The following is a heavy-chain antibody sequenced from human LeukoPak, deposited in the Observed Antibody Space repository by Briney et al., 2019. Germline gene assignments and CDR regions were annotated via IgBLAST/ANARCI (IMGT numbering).Heavy chain of an antibody. CDR3: AKEPYSGSQLLDY. D-gene: IGHD1-26*01. CDR1: GFTFSSHA. CDR2: ISSGGGST. J-gene: IGHJ4*02. Sequence: GSLRLSCAASGFTFSSHAMSWVRQAPGKGLEWVSAISSGGGSTYYADSVKGRFTISRDNSKNTLYLQMNSLRAEDMAVYYCAKEPYSGSQLLDYWGQGTLVTVSS. V-gene: IGHV3-23*01.